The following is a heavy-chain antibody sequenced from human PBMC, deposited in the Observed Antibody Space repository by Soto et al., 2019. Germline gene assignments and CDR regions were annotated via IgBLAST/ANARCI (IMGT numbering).Heavy chain of an antibody. J-gene: IGHJ6*02. CDR3: ARDYFRFNSGYGFSMDV. Sequence: GGSLRLSCAASGFTFSSYAMHWVRQAPGKGLEWVAVISYDGSNKYYADSVKGRFTISRDNSKNTLYLQMNSLRAEDTAVYYCARDYFRFNSGYGFSMDVWGQGTTVTVSS. CDR2: ISYDGSNK. V-gene: IGHV3-30-3*01. CDR1: GFTFSSYA. D-gene: IGHD5-12*01.